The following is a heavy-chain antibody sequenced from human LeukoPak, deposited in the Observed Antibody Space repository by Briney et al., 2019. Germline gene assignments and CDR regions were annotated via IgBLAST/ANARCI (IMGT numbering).Heavy chain of an antibody. CDR2: IIGSGGTT. J-gene: IGHJ4*02. D-gene: IGHD6-6*01. CDR3: VSLGYSSSSVRY. CDR1: GFSFSSYW. V-gene: IGHV3-23*01. Sequence: GGSLRLSCAASGFSFSSYWMNWVRQAPGKGLEWVSVIIGSGGTTYYADSVKGRFTISRDNSKNTLYLQMNSLRAEDTAVYFCVSLGYSSSSVRYWGQGTMVTVSS.